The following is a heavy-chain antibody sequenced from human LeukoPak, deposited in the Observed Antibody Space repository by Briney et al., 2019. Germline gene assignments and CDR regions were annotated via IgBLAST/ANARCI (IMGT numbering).Heavy chain of an antibody. D-gene: IGHD3-22*01. CDR1: GFTFSGYG. J-gene: IGHJ4*02. CDR2: IRYDGSNE. Sequence: GGSLRLSCAASGFTFSGYGIHWVRQAPGKGLEWVAFIRYDGSNEYFADSVKGRFTISRDNSKNTLHLQMSSLRAEDTAVYYCASNSSDRTGFDYWGQGTPVTVSS. CDR3: ASNSSDRTGFDY. V-gene: IGHV3-30*02.